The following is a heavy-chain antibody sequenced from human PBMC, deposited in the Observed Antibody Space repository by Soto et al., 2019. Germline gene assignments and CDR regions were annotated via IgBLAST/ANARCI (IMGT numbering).Heavy chain of an antibody. CDR3: ARSRWYDSSGYYLFGWFDP. Sequence: QVQLVQSGAEVKKPGSSVKVSCKASGGTFSSYAISWVRQAPGQGLEWMGGIIPIFGTANYAQKFQGRVTITADESTSTAYMELSSLRSEDTAVYYCARSRWYDSSGYYLFGWFDPWGQGTLVTVSS. D-gene: IGHD3-22*01. CDR2: IIPIFGTA. CDR1: GGTFSSYA. J-gene: IGHJ5*02. V-gene: IGHV1-69*12.